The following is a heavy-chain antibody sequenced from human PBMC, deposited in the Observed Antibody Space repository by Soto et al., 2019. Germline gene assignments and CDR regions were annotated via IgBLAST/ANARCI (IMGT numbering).Heavy chain of an antibody. CDR1: GFTFSNYA. V-gene: IGHV3-23*01. CDR2: ISGSGENT. Sequence: EVQLLESGGGLVQPGGSLRLSCAASGFTFSNYAMSWVRQAPGKGLEWVSRISGSGENTYYADSVKGRFTISRDNSKNTLYLQMNNLRAEDTAVYYCAKTRGQSYYHAMDVWGQGTTVIVSS. CDR3: AKTRGQSYYHAMDV. J-gene: IGHJ6*02.